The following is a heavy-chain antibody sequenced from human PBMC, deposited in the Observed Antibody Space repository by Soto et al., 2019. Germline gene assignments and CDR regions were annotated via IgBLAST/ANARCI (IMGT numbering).Heavy chain of an antibody. CDR2: ISNDGRDI. V-gene: IGHV3-30*18. CDR3: AKVIRLWSVLDH. CDR1: GFDFSTYG. Sequence: LRLSWAAAGFDFSTYGMHWVRQAPGKGLEWVAVISNDGRDIFYADSVKGRFTVSRDDSKNTLNLQMNSLRPEDTAVYYCAKVIRLWSVLDHWGQGTLVTVSS. D-gene: IGHD3-10*01. J-gene: IGHJ4*02.